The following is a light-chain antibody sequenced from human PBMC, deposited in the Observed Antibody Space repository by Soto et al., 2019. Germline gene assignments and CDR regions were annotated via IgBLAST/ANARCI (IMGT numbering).Light chain of an antibody. CDR1: QGIGND. V-gene: IGKV1-6*01. J-gene: IGKJ1*01. CDR3: LQDYVYPWT. CDR2: EAS. Sequence: AIQVTQSPSSLPASVGDRVTISCRASQGIGNDLGWYQQKPGKAPKLLIYEASTLQTGVASRFSGSGSGTDFTLTISSLQPEDFATYYCLQDYVYPWTFGQGTKVEVK.